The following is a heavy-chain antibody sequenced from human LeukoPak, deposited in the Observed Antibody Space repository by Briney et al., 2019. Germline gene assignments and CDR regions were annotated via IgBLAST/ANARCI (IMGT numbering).Heavy chain of an antibody. CDR3: ARTTGGRAYDSSGYAWGL. CDR1: GGTFSSYA. D-gene: IGHD3-22*01. Sequence: ASVKVSRKSCGGTFSSYALSWVRQAPGQGREWMGGILPIFGTANYAQKFQGRLTITTDESTSTAYMELSSLRSEDTAVYYCARTTGGRAYDSSGYAWGLWGQGTLVTVSS. CDR2: ILPIFGTA. J-gene: IGHJ4*02. V-gene: IGHV1-69*05.